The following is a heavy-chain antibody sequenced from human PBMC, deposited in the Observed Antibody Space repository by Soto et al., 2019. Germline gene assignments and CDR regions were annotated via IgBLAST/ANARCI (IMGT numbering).Heavy chain of an antibody. J-gene: IGHJ6*02. CDR1: GFTFSDSY. Sequence: QVQLVESVGGLVKPGGSLRLSCAASGFTFSDSYMSWIRQAPGKGLEWISYITFSGNTVYYADSLKGRFTISRDNAKNSLYLQMNRLRAEDTAVYYCARVSWREKYGMDVWGQGTTVIVSS. CDR2: ITFSGNTV. V-gene: IGHV3-11*01. CDR3: ARVSWREKYGMDV.